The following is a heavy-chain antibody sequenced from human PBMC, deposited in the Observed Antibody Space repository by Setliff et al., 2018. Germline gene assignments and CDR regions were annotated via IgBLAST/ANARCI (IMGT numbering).Heavy chain of an antibody. V-gene: IGHV3-48*01. Sequence: GGSLRLSCAASGFTFSNAWMNWVRQAPGKGLEWIAHITSGGSSVYYADSVKGRFAISTDNSQNTVYLQMNSLRAEDTAVYYCARGTSSSSWPEYFQHWGQGTLVTVSS. D-gene: IGHD6-13*01. J-gene: IGHJ1*01. CDR2: ITSGGSSV. CDR1: GFTFSNAW. CDR3: ARGTSSSSWPEYFQH.